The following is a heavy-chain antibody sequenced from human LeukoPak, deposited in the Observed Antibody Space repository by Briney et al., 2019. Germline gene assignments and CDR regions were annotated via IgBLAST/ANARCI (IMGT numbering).Heavy chain of an antibody. CDR3: ARTYNILTGYYKVHDAFDI. CDR1: GFTFSSYS. D-gene: IGHD3-9*01. V-gene: IGHV3-48*04. J-gene: IGHJ3*02. Sequence: GGSLGLSCAASGFTFSSYSMNWVRQAPGKGLEWVSYISSSSSTIYYADSVKGRFTISRDNAKNSLYLQMNSLRAEDTAVYYCARTYNILTGYYKVHDAFDIWGQGTMVTVSS. CDR2: ISSSSSTI.